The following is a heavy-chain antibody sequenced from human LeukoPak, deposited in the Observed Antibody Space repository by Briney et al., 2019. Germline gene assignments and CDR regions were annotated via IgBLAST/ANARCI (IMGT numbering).Heavy chain of an antibody. CDR2: ISVRSNYR. V-gene: IGHV3-21*01. CDR3: VRLRRNNDRSGYYYYYDY. Sequence: GGSLRLSCAASGYTFSDFSVNWVRQAPGRGLEWVSSISVRSNYRYYADSVRGRFTISRDDARDSLFLQMNSLRAEDTAVYFCVRLRRNNDRSGYYYYYDYWGQGTLVTVSS. J-gene: IGHJ4*02. CDR1: GYTFSDFS. D-gene: IGHD3-22*01.